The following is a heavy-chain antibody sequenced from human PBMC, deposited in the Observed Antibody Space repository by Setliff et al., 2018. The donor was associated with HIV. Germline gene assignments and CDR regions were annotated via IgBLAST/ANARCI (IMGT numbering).Heavy chain of an antibody. CDR1: GGSISSYY. CDR3: ARQGGYSGYGFYYYYYYMDV. Sequence: SETLSLTCTVSGGSISSYYWSWIRQPAGKGLEWIGRIYTSGNTYYNPSLKSRVTISVDTSKNQFSLKLSSVTAADTAVYYCARQGGYSGYGFYYYYYYMDVWGKGTTVTVSS. D-gene: IGHD5-12*01. V-gene: IGHV4-4*07. CDR2: IYTSGNT. J-gene: IGHJ6*03.